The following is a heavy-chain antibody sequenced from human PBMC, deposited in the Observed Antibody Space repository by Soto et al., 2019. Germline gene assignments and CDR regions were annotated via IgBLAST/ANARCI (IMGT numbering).Heavy chain of an antibody. Sequence: HPGGSLRLSCAASGFTFSSYWMSWVRQAPGKGLEWVANIKQDGSEKYYVDSVKGRFTISGDNAKNALYLQMNSLRAKDTAVYYCARDQKPRGYSHGYCIFSYYYGTDVWGQGTTVTVSS. CDR1: GFTFSSYW. J-gene: IGHJ6*02. V-gene: IGHV3-7*01. D-gene: IGHD5-18*01. CDR3: ARDQKPRGYSHGYCIFSYYYGTDV. CDR2: IKQDGSEK.